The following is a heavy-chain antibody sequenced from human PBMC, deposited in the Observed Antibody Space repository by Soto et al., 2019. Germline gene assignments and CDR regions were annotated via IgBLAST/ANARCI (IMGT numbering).Heavy chain of an antibody. CDR2: INPATGAA. CDR1: GYPVTAYY. Sequence: QLHLVQSGAVVKKPGASVTVSCSASGYPVTAYYMHWVRQAPGRGLEWMGGINPATGAAKYTQTFPGRVTMTRDTATRTVFMELIGLTSEDTAVFYCARGGGVGVAGSAAFDMWGQGTLVTVSS. D-gene: IGHD3-3*01. J-gene: IGHJ3*02. V-gene: IGHV1-2*02. CDR3: ARGGGVGVAGSAAFDM.